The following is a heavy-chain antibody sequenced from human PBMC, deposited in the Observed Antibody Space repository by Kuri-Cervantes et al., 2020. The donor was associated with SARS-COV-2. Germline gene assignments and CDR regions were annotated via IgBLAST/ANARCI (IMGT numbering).Heavy chain of an antibody. J-gene: IGHJ3*02. CDR1: GGSISSSSYY. CDR2: IYYSGST. Sequence: SETLSLTYTVSGGSISSSSYYWGWIRQPPGKGLEWIGSIYYSGSTYYNPSLKSRVTISVDTSKNQFSLKLSSVTAADTAVYYCARVSWGEWELRGHDAFDIWGQGTMVTVSS. CDR3: ARVSWGEWELRGHDAFDI. V-gene: IGHV4-39*01. D-gene: IGHD1-26*01.